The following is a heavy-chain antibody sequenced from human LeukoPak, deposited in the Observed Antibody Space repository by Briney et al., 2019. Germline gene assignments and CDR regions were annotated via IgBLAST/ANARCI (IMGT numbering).Heavy chain of an antibody. D-gene: IGHD6-13*01. V-gene: IGHV3-23*01. CDR3: AKDTKTEYGTSYLNWFDP. Sequence: PGGSLRLSCAASGFSFSDYAMIRVRQAPGPGLEGGAGIRGSATKTYYSDSVEGRFTIPRDNTKSTVYLQMSSLRAEDTAVYYCAKDTKTEYGTSYLNWFDPWGQGTLVTVSS. J-gene: IGHJ5*02. CDR2: IRGSATKT. CDR1: GFSFSDYA.